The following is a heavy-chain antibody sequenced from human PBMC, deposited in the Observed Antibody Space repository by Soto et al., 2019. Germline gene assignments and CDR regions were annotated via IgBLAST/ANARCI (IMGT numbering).Heavy chain of an antibody. Sequence: EVQLVESGGGLVEPGGSLRLSCAASGFNFINAWMHWVRQAPGKGLEWVGRIKSKADGETTDYAAPVKGRFSISRDDSKNTLYLQINSLKMEDTAVYYCSALGVWGQGTTVTVSS. CDR1: GFNFINAW. D-gene: IGHD1-26*01. V-gene: IGHV3-15*07. CDR2: IKSKADGETT. CDR3: SALGV. J-gene: IGHJ6*02.